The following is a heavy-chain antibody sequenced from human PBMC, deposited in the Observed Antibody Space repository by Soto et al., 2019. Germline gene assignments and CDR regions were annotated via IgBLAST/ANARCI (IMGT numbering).Heavy chain of an antibody. Sequence: QVQLVQSGAEVKKPGASVKVSCKASGYTFTSYAMHWVRQAPGQRLEWMGWINAGNGNTKYSQKFQGRVTITRDTXASTAYRELSSLRSEDTAVYYCARGYGGYFHWFDPWGQGTLVTVSS. CDR1: GYTFTSYA. D-gene: IGHD5-12*01. V-gene: IGHV1-3*01. CDR3: ARGYGGYFHWFDP. CDR2: INAGNGNT. J-gene: IGHJ5*02.